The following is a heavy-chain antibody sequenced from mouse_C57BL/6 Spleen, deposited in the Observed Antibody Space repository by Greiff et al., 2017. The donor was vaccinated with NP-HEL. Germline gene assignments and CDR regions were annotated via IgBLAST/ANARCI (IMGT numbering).Heavy chain of an antibody. CDR2: ISYDGSN. J-gene: IGHJ4*01. D-gene: IGHD3-2*02. V-gene: IGHV3-6*01. Sequence: EESGPGLVKPSQSLSLTCSVTGYSITSGYYWNWIRQFPGNKLEWMGYISYDGSNNYNPSLKNRISITRDTSKNQFFLKLNSVTTEDTATYYCAREGDSSGPYAMDYWGQGTSVTVSS. CDR3: AREGDSSGPYAMDY. CDR1: GYSITSGYY.